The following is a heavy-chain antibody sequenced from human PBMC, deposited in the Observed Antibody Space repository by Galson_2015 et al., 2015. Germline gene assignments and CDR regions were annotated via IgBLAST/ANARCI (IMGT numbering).Heavy chain of an antibody. CDR3: AKGDRYYYGSGYYFDY. CDR2: ISGSGGST. V-gene: IGHV3-23*01. D-gene: IGHD3-10*01. J-gene: IGHJ4*02. Sequence: SLRLSCAASGFTFSSYAMSWVRQAPGKGLEWVSAISGSGGSTYYADSVKGRFTISRDNSKNTLYLQMNSLRAEDTAVYYCAKGDRYYYGSGYYFDYWGQGTLVTVSS. CDR1: GFTFSSYA.